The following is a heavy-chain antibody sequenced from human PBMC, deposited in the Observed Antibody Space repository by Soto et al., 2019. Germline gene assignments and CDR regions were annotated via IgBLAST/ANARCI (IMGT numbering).Heavy chain of an antibody. D-gene: IGHD3-16*01. CDR1: GFAFSSYW. V-gene: IGHV3-74*02. J-gene: IGHJ4*02. CDR2: INPDGTTT. Sequence: DVKLVESGGGLVQPRESLRLSCAVSGFAFSSYWMHWFRQDPGMGLVWVATINPDGTTTQYADFVQGRFTVSRSNARTTLFLQMNGLRAEDTALYYCAKDLSWGQSDYWGRGTLVTVSS. CDR3: AKDLSWGQSDY.